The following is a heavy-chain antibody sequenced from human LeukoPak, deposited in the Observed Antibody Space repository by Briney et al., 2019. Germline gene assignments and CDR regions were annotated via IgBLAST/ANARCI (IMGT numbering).Heavy chain of an antibody. CDR3: ARDDYYEGGFDY. D-gene: IGHD3-22*01. V-gene: IGHV4-59*01. J-gene: IGHJ4*02. Sequence: SETLSLTCTVSGGSISSNYWSWIRQPPGKGLEWIGYIYYSGSTNYNPSLKSRVTISVDTSKNQFCLKLSSVTAADTAVYYCARDDYYEGGFDYWGQGTLVTVSS. CDR2: IYYSGST. CDR1: GGSISSNY.